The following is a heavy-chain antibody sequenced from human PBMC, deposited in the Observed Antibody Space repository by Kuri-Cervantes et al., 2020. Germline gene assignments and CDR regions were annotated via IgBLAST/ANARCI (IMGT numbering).Heavy chain of an antibody. J-gene: IGHJ4*02. CDR1: GGSISSGGYS. CDR2: IYHSGST. V-gene: IGHV4-30-2*01. Sequence: SETLSLTCAVSGGSISSGGYSWSWIRQPPGKGLEWIGYIYHSGSTYYNPSLKSRVTISVDRSKNQFSLKLSSVAAADTAVYYCARRDYYFDYWGQGALVTVSS. CDR3: ARRDYYFDY.